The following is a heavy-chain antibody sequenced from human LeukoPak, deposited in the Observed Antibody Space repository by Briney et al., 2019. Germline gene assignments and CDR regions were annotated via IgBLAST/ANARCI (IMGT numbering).Heavy chain of an antibody. Sequence: GGSLRLSCAASGFTVSSNYMSWVRQAPGKALEWVSDIYRGGGRYYSDSVKGRFTISRDNSKNTLFLQMNSKRAEDTAVYYCARELTTFYYDISGYYGHAFDIWGQGTMVTVSS. CDR3: ARELTTFYYDISGYYGHAFDI. CDR2: IYRGGGR. CDR1: GFTVSSNY. D-gene: IGHD3-22*01. V-gene: IGHV3-66*01. J-gene: IGHJ3*02.